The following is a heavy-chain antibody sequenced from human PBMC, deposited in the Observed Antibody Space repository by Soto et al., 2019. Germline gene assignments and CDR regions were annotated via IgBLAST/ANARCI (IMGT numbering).Heavy chain of an antibody. Sequence: QVQLQESGPGLVKSSQTLSLTCAVSGGSISSGGNYWSWIRQHPGKGLEWIGYIYYSGSTYYNPSLMSRVTISVDTSKNQFSLKLNSVTAADTAVYYCARARMVRGVIYYYGMDVWCQGTTVTVSS. V-gene: IGHV4-31*11. J-gene: IGHJ6*02. CDR2: IYYSGST. CDR3: ARARMVRGVIYYYGMDV. D-gene: IGHD3-10*01. CDR1: GGSISSGGNY.